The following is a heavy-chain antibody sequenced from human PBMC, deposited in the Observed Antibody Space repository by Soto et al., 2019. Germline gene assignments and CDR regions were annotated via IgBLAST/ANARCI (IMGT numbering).Heavy chain of an antibody. CDR2: IIPIFGTA. CDR1: GGTFSSYA. J-gene: IGHJ6*02. V-gene: IGHV1-69*01. D-gene: IGHD2-2*02. Sequence: QVQLVQSGAEVKKPGSSVKVSCKASGGTFSSYAISWVRQAPGQGLEWMGGIIPIFGTANYAQKFQGRVTITADESTSTAYMELSSLRSEDTAVYYCAGGYCSSTSCYNQSGMDVWGQGTTVTVSS. CDR3: AGGYCSSTSCYNQSGMDV.